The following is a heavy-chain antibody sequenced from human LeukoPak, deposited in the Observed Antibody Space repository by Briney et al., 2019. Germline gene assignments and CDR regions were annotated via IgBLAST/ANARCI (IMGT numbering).Heavy chain of an antibody. CDR2: INHSGST. CDR3: ARTSYPFDY. D-gene: IGHD3-16*02. J-gene: IGHJ4*02. Sequence: KPSETLSLTCAVYGGSFSGYYWSWIRQPPGKGLEWIGEINHSGSTNYNPSLKSRVTISVDTSKNQFSLKLSSVTAADTAVYYCARTSYPFDYWGQGTLVTVFS. CDR1: GGSFSGYY. V-gene: IGHV4-34*01.